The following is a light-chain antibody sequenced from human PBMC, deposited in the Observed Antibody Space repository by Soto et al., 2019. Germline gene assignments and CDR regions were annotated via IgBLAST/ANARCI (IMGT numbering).Light chain of an antibody. CDR1: SSDVGGYNS. Sequence: QSVLTQPASVSGSPGQSITISFTGTSSDVGGYNSVSWYQHHPGKAPKLMIYEVSNRPSGVSNRFSGSKSGNTASLTISGLQAEDEADYYCSSYTTSTSLYVFGTGTKLTVL. J-gene: IGLJ1*01. CDR2: EVS. V-gene: IGLV2-14*01. CDR3: SSYTTSTSLYV.